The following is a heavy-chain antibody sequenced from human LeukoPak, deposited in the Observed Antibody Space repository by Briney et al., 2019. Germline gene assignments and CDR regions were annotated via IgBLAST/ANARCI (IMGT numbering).Heavy chain of an antibody. V-gene: IGHV4-59*01. CDR1: GGSISSYY. CDR3: ARGALYYDILTGYTPAGFDY. D-gene: IGHD3-9*01. J-gene: IGHJ4*02. CDR2: IYYSGST. Sequence: SETLSLTCTVSGGSISSYYWSWIRQPPGKGLEWIGYIYYSGSTNYNPSLKSRVTISVDTSKNQFSLKLSSVTAADTAVYYCARGALYYDILTGYTPAGFDYWGQGTLVTASS.